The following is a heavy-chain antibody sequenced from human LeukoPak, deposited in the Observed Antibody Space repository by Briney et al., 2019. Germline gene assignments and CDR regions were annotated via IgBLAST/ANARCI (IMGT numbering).Heavy chain of an antibody. Sequence: GGSLRLSCAASGFTFSSYWMHWVRQAPGKGLVWVSRINSDGSSTSYADSVKGRFTISRDNAKNTLYLQMNSLRAGDTAVYYCTRATGSYYGLGYWGQGTLVTVSS. CDR3: TRATGSYYGLGY. CDR2: INSDGSST. CDR1: GFTFSSYW. J-gene: IGHJ4*02. D-gene: IGHD1-26*01. V-gene: IGHV3-74*01.